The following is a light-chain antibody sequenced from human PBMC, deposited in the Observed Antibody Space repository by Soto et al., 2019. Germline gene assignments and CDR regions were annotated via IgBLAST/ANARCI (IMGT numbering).Light chain of an antibody. CDR3: QQYGGSPPYT. V-gene: IGKV3-20*01. CDR2: GAS. Sequence: EIVLTQSPGTLSLSPGERATLSCRASHSVSSSYLAWYQQKPGQAPRLLIYGASSRATGIPDRFSGSGSGTDFTLSISRLEPEDFAVYYCQQYGGSPPYTFGQGTEREIK. J-gene: IGKJ2*01. CDR1: HSVSSSY.